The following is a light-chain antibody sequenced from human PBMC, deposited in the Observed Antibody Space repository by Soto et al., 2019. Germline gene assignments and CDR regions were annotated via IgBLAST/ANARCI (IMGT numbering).Light chain of an antibody. CDR2: GAS. CDR1: QSVSSN. V-gene: IGKV3-15*01. J-gene: IGKJ2*02. CDR3: QQYNHWPRGT. Sequence: EIVMTQSPATLSVSPGERATLSCRASQSVSSNLAWYQQKPGQAPRLLIYGASTRATGIPDRFSGSGSGTEFTLTSSRLQSEDFGVYYCQQYNHWPRGTFGQGTKLEIK.